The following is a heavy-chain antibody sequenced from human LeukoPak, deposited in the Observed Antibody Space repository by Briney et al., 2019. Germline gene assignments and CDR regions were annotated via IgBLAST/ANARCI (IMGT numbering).Heavy chain of an antibody. CDR2: IIPILGIA. V-gene: IGHV1-69*04. CDR1: GGTFSSYA. J-gene: IGHJ4*02. CDR3: AREGSSGWLIDY. Sequence: SVKVSCKASGGTFSSYAISWVRQAPGQGLEWTGRIIPILGIANYAQKFQGRVTITADKSTSTAYMELSSLRSEDTAVYYCAREGSSGWLIDYWGQGTLVTVSS. D-gene: IGHD6-19*01.